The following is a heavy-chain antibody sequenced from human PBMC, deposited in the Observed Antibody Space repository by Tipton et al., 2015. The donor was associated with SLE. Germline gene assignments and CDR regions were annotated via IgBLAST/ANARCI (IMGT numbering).Heavy chain of an antibody. J-gene: IGHJ4*02. CDR1: GASISDNY. D-gene: IGHD3-22*01. CDR3: ARVDSSGYYRC. V-gene: IGHV4-4*08. CDR2: IYSTLST. Sequence: TLSLTCTVSGASISDNYWSWIRQPTGKRLERIGYIYSTLSTNYNPSLQNRVTISVDTSKNQFSLKLNSVTAADTAVYYCARVDSSGYYRCWGQGTLVTVSS.